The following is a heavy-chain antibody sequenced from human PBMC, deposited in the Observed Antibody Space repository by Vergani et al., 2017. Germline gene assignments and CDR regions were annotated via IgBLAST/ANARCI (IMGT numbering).Heavy chain of an antibody. CDR1: GFTFSSYA. V-gene: IGHV3-23*01. Sequence: EVQLLESGGGLVQPGGSLRLSCAASGFTFSSYAMSWVHQAPGKGLEWVSAISGSGGSTYYADSVKGRFTISRDNSKNTLYLQMNSLRAEDTAVYYCAKDRSVVVTAXPDYWGQGTLVTVSS. CDR2: ISGSGGST. D-gene: IGHD2-21*02. J-gene: IGHJ4*02. CDR3: AKDRSVVVTAXPDY.